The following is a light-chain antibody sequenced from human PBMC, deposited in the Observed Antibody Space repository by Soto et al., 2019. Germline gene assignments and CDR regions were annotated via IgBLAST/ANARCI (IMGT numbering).Light chain of an antibody. Sequence: QAVVTQPPSVSGAPGQRVTISCTGSSSNIGAGYDVHWYQQLPRTAPKLLIYGDNNRPSGVPARFSASKSGTSASLAITGLQAEDEADYYCQSYDRSLSGCVFGTGTKVTVL. V-gene: IGLV1-40*01. CDR2: GDN. CDR3: QSYDRSLSGCV. J-gene: IGLJ1*01. CDR1: SSNIGAGYD.